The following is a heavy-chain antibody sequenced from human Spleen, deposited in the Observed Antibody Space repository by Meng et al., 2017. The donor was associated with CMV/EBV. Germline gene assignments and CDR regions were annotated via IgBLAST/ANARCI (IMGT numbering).Heavy chain of an antibody. J-gene: IGHJ4*02. V-gene: IGHV4-39*01. D-gene: IGHD2-21*02. CDR1: DSLSTRNSY. Sequence: DSLSTRNSYWGWIRQPPGKGLEWLANLYYSGSTYYNPSLRSRVTISVDTSKNQFSLKLRSTTAADTATYYCARLLMVNRGDSGFDYWGQGTLVTVSS. CDR2: LYYSGST. CDR3: ARLLMVNRGDSGFDY.